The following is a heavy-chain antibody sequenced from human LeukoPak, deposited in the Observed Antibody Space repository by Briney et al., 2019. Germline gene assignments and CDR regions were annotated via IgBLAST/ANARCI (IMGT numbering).Heavy chain of an antibody. J-gene: IGHJ5*02. CDR3: AKDRGYSSGLDWFDP. V-gene: IGHV3-23*01. Sequence: SWVRQAXXXXLEWVSAISGSCVSTYYADSVNARFTISRDNSKNTLYLQMNSLRAEDTAVYYCAKDRGYSSGLDWFDPWGQGTLVTVSS. D-gene: IGHD6-19*01. CDR2: ISGSCVST.